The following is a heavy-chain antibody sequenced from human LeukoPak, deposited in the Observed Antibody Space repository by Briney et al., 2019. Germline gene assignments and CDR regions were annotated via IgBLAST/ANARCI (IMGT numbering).Heavy chain of an antibody. D-gene: IGHD3-22*01. J-gene: IGHJ4*02. CDR3: AARLFYYDSSGYYYADDY. Sequence: ASVKVSCKASGYIFISYGISWVRQAPGQGLEWMGWISAYNGYTNYAQKLQGRVTMTTDTSTSTAYMELRSLRSDDTAVYYCAARLFYYDSSGYYYADDYWGQGTLVTVSS. CDR1: GYIFISYG. V-gene: IGHV1-18*01. CDR2: ISAYNGYT.